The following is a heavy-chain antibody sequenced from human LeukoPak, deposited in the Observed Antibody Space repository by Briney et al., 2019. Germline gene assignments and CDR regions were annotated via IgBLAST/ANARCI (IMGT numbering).Heavy chain of an antibody. CDR2: ISDNGGNT. D-gene: IGHD3-22*01. V-gene: IGHV3-23*01. CDR1: GFTFSIYG. Sequence: GGSLRLSCAASGFTFSIYGMGWVRQAPGKGLEWVSSISDNGGNTYYADSAKGRFTISRDNSKNTLYLQMNSLRAEDTAVYYCAKATRETYYYDSSADYWGQGTLVTVSS. J-gene: IGHJ4*02. CDR3: AKATRETYYYDSSADY.